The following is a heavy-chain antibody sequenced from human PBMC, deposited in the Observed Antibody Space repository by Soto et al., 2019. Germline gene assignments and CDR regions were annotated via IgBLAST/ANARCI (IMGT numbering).Heavy chain of an antibody. Sequence: SETLSLTCTVSGGSISSGGYYWSWIRQHPGKGLEWIGYIYYSGSTYYNPSLKSRVTISVDTSKNQFSLKLSSVTAADTAVYYCAREVVVAATTSSLFDYWGQGTMVTVYS. CDR2: IYYSGST. J-gene: IGHJ4*02. CDR3: AREVVVAATTSSLFDY. CDR1: GGSISSGGYY. D-gene: IGHD2-15*01. V-gene: IGHV4-31*03.